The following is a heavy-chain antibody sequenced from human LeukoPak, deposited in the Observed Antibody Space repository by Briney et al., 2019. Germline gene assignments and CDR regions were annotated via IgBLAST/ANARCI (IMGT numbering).Heavy chain of an antibody. CDR3: ARLNRGYCYGTSCYMEPGAGH. Sequence: GGSLRLSCAASRFTFSTYWMSWVRQAPGKGLECVANIKEDGSEKYYVDSVKGRFTISRDDAKNSLYLQMNSLRAEDTALYYCARLNRGYCYGTSCYMEPGAGHWGQGTLVTVSS. CDR2: IKEDGSEK. D-gene: IGHD2-2*02. J-gene: IGHJ4*02. V-gene: IGHV3-7*01. CDR1: RFTFSTYW.